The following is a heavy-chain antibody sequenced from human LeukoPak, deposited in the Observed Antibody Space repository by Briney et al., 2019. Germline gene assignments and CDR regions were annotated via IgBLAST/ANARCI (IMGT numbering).Heavy chain of an antibody. J-gene: IGHJ4*02. CDR3: ARESGATKIGQLLNY. D-gene: IGHD3-10*01. Sequence: GGSLRLSCTASGFTFKTSGMHWVRQAPGKGLEWVGFIQYDETEIYSADSVKGRFTFSRDNFKGTLYLQMNSLRAEDSAVYYCARESGATKIGQLLNYWGQGTLVSVSS. CDR2: IQYDETEI. V-gene: IGHV3-30*02. CDR1: GFTFKTSG.